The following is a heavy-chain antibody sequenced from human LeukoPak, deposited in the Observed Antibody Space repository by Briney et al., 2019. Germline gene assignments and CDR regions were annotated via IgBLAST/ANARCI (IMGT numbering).Heavy chain of an antibody. CDR3: AKDLEYGDYGTMDV. CDR1: GFTFSGYA. J-gene: IGHJ6*03. D-gene: IGHD4-17*01. V-gene: IGHV3-23*01. CDR2: TSGSGGST. Sequence: PGGSLRLSCAASGFTFSGYAMSWVRQAPGKGLEWVSATSGSGGSTYYADSVKGRFTISRDNSKNTLYLQMNSLRAEDTAVYYCAKDLEYGDYGTMDVWGKGTTVTVSS.